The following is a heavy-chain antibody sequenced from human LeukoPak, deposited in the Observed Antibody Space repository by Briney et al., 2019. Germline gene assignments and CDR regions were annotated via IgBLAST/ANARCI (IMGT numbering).Heavy chain of an antibody. CDR1: AGSISSYY. CDR3: AGLVGRYSSGLYYYYFDY. CDR2: IYSSGST. V-gene: IGHV4-59*12. J-gene: IGHJ4*02. D-gene: IGHD3-22*01. Sequence: SETLSLTCTVSAGSISSYYWSWIRQPPGKGLEWIGYIYSSGSTNYNPSLKSRVTISVDTSKNQFFLNLSSVTAADTAVYYCAGLVGRYSSGLYYYYFDYWGQGTLVTVSS.